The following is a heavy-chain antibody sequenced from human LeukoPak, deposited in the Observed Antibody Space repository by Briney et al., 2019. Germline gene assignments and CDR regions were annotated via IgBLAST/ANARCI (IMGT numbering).Heavy chain of an antibody. Sequence: PSETLSLTCTVSGGSISSYYWSRIRQPPGKGLEWIGYIYYSGSTNYNPSLKSRVTISVDTSENQFSLKLSSVTAADTAVYYCARGPGDLDSFDYWGQGTLVTVSS. J-gene: IGHJ4*02. D-gene: IGHD3-16*01. CDR1: GGSISSYY. V-gene: IGHV4-59*01. CDR2: IYYSGST. CDR3: ARGPGDLDSFDY.